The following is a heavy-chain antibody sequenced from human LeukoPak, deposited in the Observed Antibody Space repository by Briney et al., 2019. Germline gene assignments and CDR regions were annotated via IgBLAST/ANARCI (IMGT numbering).Heavy chain of an antibody. J-gene: IGHJ4*02. V-gene: IGHV3-30*02. CDR3: AKWGCSGGSCYPFDY. D-gene: IGHD2-15*01. CDR2: IRYDGSNK. CDR1: GFTFSSYG. Sequence: GGSLRLSCAASGFTFSSYGMHWVRQAPGKGLEWVAFIRYDGSNKYYADSVKGRFTISRDNSKNTLYLQMNSLRAEDTAVYYCAKWGCSGGSCYPFDYWGQGTLVTVSS.